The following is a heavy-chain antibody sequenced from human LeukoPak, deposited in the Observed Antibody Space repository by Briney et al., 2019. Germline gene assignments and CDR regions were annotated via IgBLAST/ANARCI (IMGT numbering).Heavy chain of an antibody. CDR1: GFTFTSSA. D-gene: IGHD6-13*01. CDR3: AADLSSSWYGYNWFDP. J-gene: IGHJ5*02. V-gene: IGHV1-58*02. CDR2: IVVGSGNT. Sequence: PGTSVKVSCKASGFTFTSSAMQWVRQARGQRLEWIGWIVVGSGNTNYAQKFQERVTITRDMSTSTAYMELSSLRSEDTAVYYSAADLSSSWYGYNWFDPWGQGTLVTVSS.